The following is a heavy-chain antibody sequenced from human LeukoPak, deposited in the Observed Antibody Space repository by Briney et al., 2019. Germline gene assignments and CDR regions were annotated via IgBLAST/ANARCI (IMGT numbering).Heavy chain of an antibody. Sequence: GSLRLSCAASGFTFSRLAMTWVRQAPGKGLEWVSTISASGPYYADAVRGRFTISRDNSRNTLSLQMDSLRAEDTAVYYCAKDHESDGFPCLDHWGLGTLVTVSS. CDR3: AKDHESDGFPCLDH. V-gene: IGHV3-23*01. CDR1: GFTFSRLA. J-gene: IGHJ4*02. D-gene: IGHD3-22*01. CDR2: ISASGP.